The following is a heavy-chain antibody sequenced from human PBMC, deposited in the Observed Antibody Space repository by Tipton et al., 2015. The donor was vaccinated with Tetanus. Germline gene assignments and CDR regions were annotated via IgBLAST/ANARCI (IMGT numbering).Heavy chain of an antibody. V-gene: IGHV4-31*03. Sequence: TLSLTCSVSGASISSGGYFWNWIRHRPGKGLEWIGYIYYSGSTFYNPSLKSRVTISVDTSNNQFSLRLSSVTAADTGVYYCARDQGGGQVARLNWFGPWGQGALVTVSS. CDR3: ARDQGGGQVARLNWFGP. CDR1: GASISSGGYF. J-gene: IGHJ5*02. D-gene: IGHD3-16*01. CDR2: IYYSGST.